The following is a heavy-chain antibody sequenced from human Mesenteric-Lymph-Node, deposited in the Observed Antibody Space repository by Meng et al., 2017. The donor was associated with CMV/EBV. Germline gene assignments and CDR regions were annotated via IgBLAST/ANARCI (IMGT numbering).Heavy chain of an antibody. CDR1: TFYDYA. CDR2: INPYNGNT. CDR3: AKCLLCTTTSCPYNWFDP. J-gene: IGHJ5*02. Sequence: TFYDYAISWGRQAPGQGLEWMGWINPYNGNTNYAQRLRGRVTMTTDTSSSTAYMELRSLRSDDTAVYYCAKCLLCTTTSCPYNWFDPWGQGTLVTVSS. D-gene: IGHD2-2*01. V-gene: IGHV1-18*01.